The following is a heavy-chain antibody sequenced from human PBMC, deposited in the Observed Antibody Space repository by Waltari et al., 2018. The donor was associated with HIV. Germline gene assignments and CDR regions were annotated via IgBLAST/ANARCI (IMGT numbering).Heavy chain of an antibody. J-gene: IGHJ5*01. D-gene: IGHD2-21*01. CDR2: ISGSGSTI. CDR3: AKGVFDMVVVSALDS. Sequence: EVQLLESGGGLVQPGGSLRLSCAASGFTFSSYAMSWVRQAPGKGLQWVSIISGSGSTIYSADSVKGRVTISRDNSENTLYLQINSLRAEDTAVYYCAKGVFDMVVVSALDSWGHGTLVTVSS. CDR1: GFTFSSYA. V-gene: IGHV3-23*01.